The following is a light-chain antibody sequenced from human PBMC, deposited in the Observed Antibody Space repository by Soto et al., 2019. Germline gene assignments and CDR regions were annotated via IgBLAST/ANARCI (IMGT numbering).Light chain of an antibody. CDR3: LHHDSYPRT. V-gene: IGKV1-17*01. J-gene: IGKJ1*01. Sequence: DVQVTQSPSSLSASVGDRVTITCRTSQVISNYFGWYQQKPGKAPKRLIYAASTLQSGVPSRFSGSGSGTEFTLTINSLQPEDFATYYCLHHDSYPRTFGQGTKVDIK. CDR1: QVISNY. CDR2: AAS.